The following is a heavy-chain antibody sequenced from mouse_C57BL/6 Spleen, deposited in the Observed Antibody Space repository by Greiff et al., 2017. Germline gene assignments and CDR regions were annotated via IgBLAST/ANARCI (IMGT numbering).Heavy chain of an antibody. J-gene: IGHJ3*01. Sequence: VKLVESGGGLVKPGGSLKLSCAASGFTFSSYAMYWVRQTPEKRLEWVATISDGGSYTSYPDNVKGRFTISRDNAKNNLYLQMSHLKSEDTAMYYCARGESGKGSWFAYWGQGTLVTVSA. CDR1: GFTFSSYA. CDR3: ARGESGKGSWFAY. CDR2: ISDGGSYT. V-gene: IGHV5-4*03. D-gene: IGHD3-3*01.